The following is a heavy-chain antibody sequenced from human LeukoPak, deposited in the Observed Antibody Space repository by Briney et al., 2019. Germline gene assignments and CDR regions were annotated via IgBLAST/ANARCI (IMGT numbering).Heavy chain of an antibody. D-gene: IGHD3-22*01. CDR3: ARLGYYDSSGYYPRYNWFDP. CDR1: GGSINSGGYY. J-gene: IGHJ5*02. CDR2: IYYSGST. Sequence: PSETLSLTCTVSGGSINSGGYYWSWIRQPPGKGLEWIGYIYYSGSTNYNPSLKSRVTISVDTPKNQFSLKLSSVTAADTAVYYCARLGYYDSSGYYPRYNWFDPWGQGTLVTVSS. V-gene: IGHV4-61*08.